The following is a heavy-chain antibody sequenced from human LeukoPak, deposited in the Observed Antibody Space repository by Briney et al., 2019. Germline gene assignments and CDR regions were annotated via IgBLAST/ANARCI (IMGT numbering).Heavy chain of an antibody. D-gene: IGHD1-26*01. J-gene: IGHJ4*02. CDR1: GFIFTDYY. CDR3: ARPLPVVGAMDY. Sequence: GGSLRLSFAASGFIFTDYYMSWIRQAPGKGLEWVSFIDSSSTSTNYVDSVKGRFSISRDNAKNSLYLQMNSLRAEDTAVYYCARPLPVVGAMDYWGQGTLVTVSS. CDR2: IDSSSTST. V-gene: IGHV3-11*06.